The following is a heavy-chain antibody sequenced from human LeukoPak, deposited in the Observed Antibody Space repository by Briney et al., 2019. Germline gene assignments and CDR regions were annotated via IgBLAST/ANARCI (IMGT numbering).Heavy chain of an antibody. V-gene: IGHV4-59*01. D-gene: IGHD3-10*01. CDR3: AKKGYYGSGSYYQD. J-gene: IGHJ4*02. CDR2: IYYSGST. Sequence: PSETLSLTCTVSGGSISGYYWSWIRQSPGKGLEWIGYIYYSGSTNYNPSLKSRVTISVDTSKNQFSLKLSSVTAADTAVYYCAKKGYYGSGSYYQDWGQGTLVTVSS. CDR1: GGSISGYY.